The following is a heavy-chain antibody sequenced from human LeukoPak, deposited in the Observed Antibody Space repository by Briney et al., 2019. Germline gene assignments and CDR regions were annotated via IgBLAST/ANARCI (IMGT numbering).Heavy chain of an antibody. CDR1: GGSINSGGHY. D-gene: IGHD3-9*01. CDR3: ARLTGNDAFDI. Sequence: SETLSLTCTVSGGSINSGGHYWSWTRQHPGKGLEWVGSIYDSRFTYYNPSLESRVTISVDSSENQLSLHMTSVTAADTAVYYCARLTGNDAFDIWGQGTMVTVSS. V-gene: IGHV4-31*03. CDR2: IYDSRFT. J-gene: IGHJ3*02.